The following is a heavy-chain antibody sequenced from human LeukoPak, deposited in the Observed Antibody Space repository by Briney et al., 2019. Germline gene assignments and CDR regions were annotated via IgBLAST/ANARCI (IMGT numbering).Heavy chain of an antibody. J-gene: IGHJ4*02. CDR3: ARQNRANIAAAPIDY. Sequence: GEALEISFKGSGYSFINYWIGWVRQMPGKGLGWMGIISPGDSDTHYTPSFQGQVTISADKSITTAYLQWSSLKASDTAMYYCARQNRANIAAAPIDYWGQGTLVTVSS. V-gene: IGHV5-51*01. CDR1: GYSFINYW. CDR2: ISPGDSDT. D-gene: IGHD6-13*01.